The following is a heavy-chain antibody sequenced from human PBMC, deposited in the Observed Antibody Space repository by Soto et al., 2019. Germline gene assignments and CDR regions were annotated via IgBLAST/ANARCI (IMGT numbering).Heavy chain of an antibody. J-gene: IGHJ1*01. V-gene: IGHV1-18*01. CDR3: ARDLTYALISGVRGVIGGLTCH. CDR2: ISAYNGNT. D-gene: IGHD3-10*01. Sequence: QVQLVQSGAEVKKPGASVKVSCKASGYTFTSYGISWVRQAPGQGLEWMGWISAYNGNTNYAQKFQGRVTMTTDTCTSKGYMEQRSLRSDDTAVYYWARDLTYALISGVRGVIGGLTCHWGQGTLVTVSS. CDR1: GYTFTSYG.